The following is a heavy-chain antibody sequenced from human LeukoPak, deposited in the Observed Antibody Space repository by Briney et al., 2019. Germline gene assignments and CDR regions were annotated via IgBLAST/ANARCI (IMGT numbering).Heavy chain of an antibody. V-gene: IGHV1-2*02. CDR1: GYTFTGYY. CDR3: ARDYLGEGYYYDSSGYYFDY. CDR2: INPNSGGT. J-gene: IGHJ4*02. Sequence: ASVKVSCKASGYTFTGYYMHWVRQAPGQGLEWMGWINPNSGGTNYAQKFQGRVTITADKSTSTAYMELSSLRSEDTAVYYCARDYLGEGYYYDSSGYYFDYWGQGTLVTVSS. D-gene: IGHD3-22*01.